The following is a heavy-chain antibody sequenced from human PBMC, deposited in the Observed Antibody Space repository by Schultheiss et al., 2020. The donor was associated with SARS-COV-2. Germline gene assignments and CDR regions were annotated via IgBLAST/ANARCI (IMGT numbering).Heavy chain of an antibody. D-gene: IGHD1-26*01. CDR3: TTGPLGGSYSG. J-gene: IGHJ4*02. CDR1: GFTFSSYG. CDR2: ISSSGSTI. Sequence: GGSLRLSCAASGFTFSSYGMHWVRQAPGKGLEWVSYISSSGSTIYYADSVKGRFTISRDNAKNSLYLQMNSLKTEGTAVYYCTTGPLGGSYSGWGQGTLVTVSS. V-gene: IGHV3-48*04.